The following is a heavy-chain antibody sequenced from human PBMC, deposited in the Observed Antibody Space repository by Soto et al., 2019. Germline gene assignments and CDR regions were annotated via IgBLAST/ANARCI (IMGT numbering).Heavy chain of an antibody. J-gene: IGHJ1*01. Sequence: EVQLVESGGGLVQPGGSLRLSCAASGFTVSNNYMSWVRQAPGKGLEWVSVIYSDGSTYYADSVKGRFTISRDNSKNTLFLQMNSLRAEDTAVYYCARTTYDILELYFQHWGQGTLVTVSS. D-gene: IGHD3-9*01. V-gene: IGHV3-66*01. CDR2: IYSDGST. CDR3: ARTTYDILELYFQH. CDR1: GFTVSNNY.